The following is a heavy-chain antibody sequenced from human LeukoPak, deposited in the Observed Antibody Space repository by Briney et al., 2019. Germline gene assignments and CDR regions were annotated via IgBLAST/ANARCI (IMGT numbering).Heavy chain of an antibody. J-gene: IGHJ5*02. V-gene: IGHV3-23*01. CDR2: ISGSGGST. D-gene: IGHD3-22*01. CDR3: ANAVGDYDSSGYYLGDENWFDP. Sequence: GGSLRLSCAASGFTFSSYAMSWVRQAPGKGLEWVSAISGSGGSTYYADSVKGRFTISRDNSKNTQYLQMNSLRAEDTAVYYCANAVGDYDSSGYYLGDENWFDPWGQGTLVTVSS. CDR1: GFTFSSYA.